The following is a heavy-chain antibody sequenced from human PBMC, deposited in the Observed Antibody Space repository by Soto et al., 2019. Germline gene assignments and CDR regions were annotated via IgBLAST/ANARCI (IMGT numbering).Heavy chain of an antibody. CDR3: ATDYGDSYFDY. CDR1: GGTFSSYA. V-gene: IGHV1-24*01. CDR2: FDPEDGET. D-gene: IGHD4-17*01. J-gene: IGHJ4*02. Sequence: GASVKVSCKASGGTFSSYAISWVRQAPGKGLEWMGGFDPEDGETIYAQKFQGRVTMTEDASTDTAYMELSSLRSEDTAVYYCATDYGDSYFDYWGQGTLVTVSS.